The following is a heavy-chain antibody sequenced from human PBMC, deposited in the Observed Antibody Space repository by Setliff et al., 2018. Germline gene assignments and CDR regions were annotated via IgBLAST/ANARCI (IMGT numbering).Heavy chain of an antibody. D-gene: IGHD3-3*01. Sequence: PSETLSLTCTVSGGSISSSSYYWGRIRQPPGKGLEWIGSIYYSGSTYYNPSLKSRVTISVDTSKNQFPLKLSSVTAADTAVYYCARERVYYNFWSGYSDYWGQGTLVTVSS. V-gene: IGHV4-39*06. CDR3: ARERVYYNFWSGYSDY. CDR1: GGSISSSSYY. CDR2: IYYSGST. J-gene: IGHJ4*02.